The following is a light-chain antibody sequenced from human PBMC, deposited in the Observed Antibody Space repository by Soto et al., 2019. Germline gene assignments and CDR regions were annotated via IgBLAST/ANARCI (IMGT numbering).Light chain of an antibody. Sequence: AIQVTQSPSSLSASVGDRVTISCRTSQGFGSPLAWYQQTPGKPPRLLIYDGSTLQSGVPTRFSGSGSGTNFTLTISSLQSEDVAVYFCHQYIEYMKLFGQGTKLEIK. V-gene: IGKV1D-13*01. CDR2: DGS. CDR1: QGFGSP. J-gene: IGKJ2*01. CDR3: HQYIEYMKL.